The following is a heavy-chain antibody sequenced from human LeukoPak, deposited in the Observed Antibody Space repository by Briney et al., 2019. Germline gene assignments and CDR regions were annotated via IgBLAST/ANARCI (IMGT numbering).Heavy chain of an antibody. J-gene: IGHJ3*02. CDR3: ATPGSGSYQRAFDI. D-gene: IGHD3-10*01. V-gene: IGHV4-59*08. CDR1: GGSISSYY. Sequence: PSETLSLTCTVSGGSISSYYWSWIRQPPGKGLEWIGYIYYSGSTNYNPSLKSRVTISVDTSKNQFSLKLSSVTAADTAVYYCATPGSGSYQRAFDIWGQGTMVTVSS. CDR2: IYYSGST.